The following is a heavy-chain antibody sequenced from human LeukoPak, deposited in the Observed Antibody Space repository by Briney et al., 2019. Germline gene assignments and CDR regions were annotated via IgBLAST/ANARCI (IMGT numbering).Heavy chain of an antibody. CDR3: AREIAVAGDAFDI. V-gene: IGHV4-39*07. J-gene: IGHJ3*02. Sequence: KTSETLSLTCTVSGGSISSSSYYWGWIRQPPGKGLEWIGSIYYSGSTYYNPSLKSRVTISVDTSKNQFSLKLSSVTAADTAVYYCAREIAVAGDAFDIWGQGTMVTVSS. CDR2: IYYSGST. D-gene: IGHD6-19*01. CDR1: GGSISSSSYY.